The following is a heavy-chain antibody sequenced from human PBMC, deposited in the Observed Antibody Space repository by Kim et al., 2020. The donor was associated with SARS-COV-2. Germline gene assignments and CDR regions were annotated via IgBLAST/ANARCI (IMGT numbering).Heavy chain of an antibody. Sequence: GGSLRLSCAASGFTFSSYAMSWVRQAPGKGLEWVSAISGSGGSTYYADSVKGRFTISRDNSKNTLYLQMNSLRAEDTAVYYCAKGTVRDRIGSSTSRNWFDPWGQGTLVTVSS. CDR3: AKGTVRDRIGSSTSRNWFDP. J-gene: IGHJ5*02. CDR2: ISGSGGST. V-gene: IGHV3-23*01. D-gene: IGHD2-2*01. CDR1: GFTFSSYA.